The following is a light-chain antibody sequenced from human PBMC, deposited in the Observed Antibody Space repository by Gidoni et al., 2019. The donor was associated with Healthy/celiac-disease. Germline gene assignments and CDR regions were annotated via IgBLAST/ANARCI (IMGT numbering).Light chain of an antibody. V-gene: IGKV1-39*01. CDR3: QQSYSTFSGFT. Sequence: DIQRTQSPSSLSASVGDRVTITCRASQSISSYLNWYQQKPGTAPKLLIYAASSLQSGVPSRFSGSGSGTDFTLTIRSLQPEDFATYYCQQSYSTFSGFTFGPGTKVDIK. CDR2: AAS. J-gene: IGKJ3*01. CDR1: QSISSY.